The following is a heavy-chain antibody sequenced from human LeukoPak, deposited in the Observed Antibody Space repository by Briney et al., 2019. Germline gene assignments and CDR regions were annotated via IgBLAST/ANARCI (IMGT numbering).Heavy chain of an antibody. CDR2: IHYSGST. J-gene: IGHJ4*02. V-gene: IGHV4-59*08. Sequence: PSETLSLTCTVSGGSISSYYWSWIRQPPGKGLEWIGYIHYSGSTNYNPSLKSRVTISVDTSKNQFSLKLSSVTAADTAVYYCARHGSSGRFDYWGQGTLVTDSS. D-gene: IGHD6-19*01. CDR3: ARHGSSGRFDY. CDR1: GGSISSYY.